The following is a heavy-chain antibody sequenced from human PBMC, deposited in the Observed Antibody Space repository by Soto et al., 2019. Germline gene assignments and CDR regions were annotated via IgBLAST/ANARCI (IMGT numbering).Heavy chain of an antibody. CDR1: GGSISSYY. J-gene: IGHJ5*02. D-gene: IGHD3-3*01. CDR3: ARVSLPLKNSGLLLLSMAGVGAGERRFAFDP. V-gene: IGHV4-59*08. Sequence: SETLSLTCTVSGGSISSYYWSWIRQPPGKGLEWIGYIYYSGSTNYNPSLKSRVTISVDTSKNQFSLKLSSVTAADTAVYYCARVSLPLKNSGLLLLSMAGVGAGERRFAFDPWGQGTLVTVSS. CDR2: IYYSGST.